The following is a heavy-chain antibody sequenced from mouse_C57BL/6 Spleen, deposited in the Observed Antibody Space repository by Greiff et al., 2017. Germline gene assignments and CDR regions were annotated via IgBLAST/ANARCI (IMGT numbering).Heavy chain of an antibody. CDR1: GYSITSGYY. Sequence: ESGPGLVKPSQSLSLTCSVTGYSITSGYYWNWIRQFPGNKLEWMGYISYDGSNNYNPSLKNRISITRDTSKNQFFLKLNSVTTEDTATYYCAREGITTVDPLDYWGQGTTLTVSS. CDR3: AREGITTVDPLDY. J-gene: IGHJ2*01. D-gene: IGHD1-1*01. V-gene: IGHV3-6*01. CDR2: ISYDGSN.